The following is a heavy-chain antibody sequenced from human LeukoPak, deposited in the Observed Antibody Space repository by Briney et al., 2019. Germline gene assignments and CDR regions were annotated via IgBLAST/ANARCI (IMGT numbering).Heavy chain of an antibody. CDR2: TYYSGNT. Sequence: SETLSLTCTVSGGSMTNYYWTWIRQSPGKGLEWIGHTYYSGNTNYNPSLKSRVTISIDTSKNQFSLKLSSVTAADTAVYYCASHIDWYFDLWGRGTLVTVSS. J-gene: IGHJ2*01. CDR3: ASHIDWYFDL. CDR1: GGSMTNYY. D-gene: IGHD5-12*01. V-gene: IGHV4-59*12.